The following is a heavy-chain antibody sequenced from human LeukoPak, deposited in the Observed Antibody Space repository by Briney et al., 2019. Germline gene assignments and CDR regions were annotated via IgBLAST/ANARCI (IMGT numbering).Heavy chain of an antibody. J-gene: IGHJ6*02. Sequence: ASVKVSCKASGYTFTSYGISWVRQAPGQGLDWMGWISAYNGNTNYAQKLQGRVTMTTDTSTSTAYMELRSLRSDDTAVYYCASQNWDDDHSHYYYGMDVWGQGTTVTVSS. V-gene: IGHV1-18*01. D-gene: IGHD1-1*01. CDR1: GYTFTSYG. CDR3: ASQNWDDDHSHYYYGMDV. CDR2: ISAYNGNT.